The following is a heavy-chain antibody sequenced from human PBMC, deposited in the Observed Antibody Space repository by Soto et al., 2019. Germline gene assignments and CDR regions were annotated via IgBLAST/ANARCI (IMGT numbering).Heavy chain of an antibody. Sequence: QVQLVESGGGVVQPGRSLRLSCAASGFTFSSYGMHWVRQAPGKGLEWVAVISYDGSNKYYADSAKGRFTISRDNSKNTLYLQMNSLRAEDTAVYYCAKKALLDYYYYYYMDVWGKGTTVTVSS. D-gene: IGHD1-1*01. V-gene: IGHV3-30*18. J-gene: IGHJ6*03. CDR2: ISYDGSNK. CDR1: GFTFSSYG. CDR3: AKKALLDYYYYYYMDV.